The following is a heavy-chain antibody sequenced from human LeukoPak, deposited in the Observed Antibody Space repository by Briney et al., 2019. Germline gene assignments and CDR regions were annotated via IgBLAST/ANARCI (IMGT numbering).Heavy chain of an antibody. Sequence: SQTLSLTRTVSGGSISSGSYYWSWIRQPPGKGLEWIGRIYNSGSTNYNPSLKSRVTLSVDTSKNQFSLKLSSVTAADTAVYYCSRGTYYPRTDAFDIWGQGTMVTVSS. J-gene: IGHJ3*02. D-gene: IGHD3-10*01. CDR2: IYNSGST. CDR1: GGSISSGSYY. CDR3: SRGTYYPRTDAFDI. V-gene: IGHV4-61*02.